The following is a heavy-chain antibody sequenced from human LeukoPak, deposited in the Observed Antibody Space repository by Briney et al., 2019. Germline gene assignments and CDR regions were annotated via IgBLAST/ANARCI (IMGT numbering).Heavy chain of an antibody. CDR3: AREHSSSGWGYFDY. V-gene: IGHV3-48*04. CDR1: GFTFSRYS. J-gene: IGHJ4*02. D-gene: IGHD6-25*01. Sequence: GGSLRLSCAASGFTFSRYSMNWVRQAPGKGLEWVSYISSSSSTKYYVDSVKGRFTVSRDDAKNSLYLQMNSLRVEDTAVYYCAREHSSSGWGYFDYWGQGALVTVSS. CDR2: ISSSSSTK.